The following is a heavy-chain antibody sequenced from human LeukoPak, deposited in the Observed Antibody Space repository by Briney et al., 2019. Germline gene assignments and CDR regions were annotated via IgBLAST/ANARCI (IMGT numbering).Heavy chain of an antibody. Sequence: GGSLRLSCAVSGFTFSDYWMSWVRQAPGRGLEWVDNIKQDGSEKNYVDSVKGRFTISRDNAKNSLYLQMNRLRDEDTAVYYCARDAPGNWNLRPPFDQWGQGTLVTVSS. D-gene: IGHD1-7*01. CDR3: ARDAPGNWNLRPPFDQ. V-gene: IGHV3-7*01. CDR1: GFTFSDYW. J-gene: IGHJ4*02. CDR2: IKQDGSEK.